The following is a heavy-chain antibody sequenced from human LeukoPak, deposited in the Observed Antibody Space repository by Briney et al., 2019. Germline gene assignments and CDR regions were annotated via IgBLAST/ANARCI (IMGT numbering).Heavy chain of an antibody. D-gene: IGHD3-22*01. CDR2: ISGSGGTP. V-gene: IGHV3-23*01. J-gene: IGHJ4*02. Sequence: GGSLRLSCAASGFTFSSYAMTWVRQAPGKGLEWVSSISGSGGTPSYADSVKGRFTISRDNSKNTLYLQLNSLSAEDAAVYYCAKHYYDSSGSYFDYWGQGTLVTVSS. CDR1: GFTFSSYA. CDR3: AKHYYDSSGSYFDY.